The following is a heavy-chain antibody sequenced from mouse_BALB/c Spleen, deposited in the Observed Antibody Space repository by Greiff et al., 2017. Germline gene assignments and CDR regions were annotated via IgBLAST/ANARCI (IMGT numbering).Heavy chain of an antibody. CDR2: ISSGGST. Sequence: EVQRVESGGGLVQPGGSLKLSCAASGFTFSSYAMPWVRQTPEKRLEWVASISSGGSTYYSDSVKGRFTISRDNARNILYLQMSSLRSEDTAMYYCARAYYEPFDYWGQGTTLTVSS. CDR3: ARAYYEPFDY. CDR1: GFTFSSYA. D-gene: IGHD2-4*01. V-gene: IGHV5-6-5*01. J-gene: IGHJ2*01.